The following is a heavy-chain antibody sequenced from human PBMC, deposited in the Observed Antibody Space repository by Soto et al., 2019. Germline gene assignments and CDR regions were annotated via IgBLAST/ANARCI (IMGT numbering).Heavy chain of an antibody. CDR1: GFTFSTYA. V-gene: IGHV3-23*01. J-gene: IGHJ4*02. CDR3: AKESRYYYVSGSYLSLDY. CDR2: LTGSGYTT. Sequence: GGSLRLSCAASGFTFSTYAMTCVRQAPGKGLEWVSTLTGSGYTTYYADSVKGRFTISRDNSKNTLYLQMNSLRVEDTAVYYCAKESRYYYVSGSYLSLDYWGQGTLVTVSS. D-gene: IGHD3-10*01.